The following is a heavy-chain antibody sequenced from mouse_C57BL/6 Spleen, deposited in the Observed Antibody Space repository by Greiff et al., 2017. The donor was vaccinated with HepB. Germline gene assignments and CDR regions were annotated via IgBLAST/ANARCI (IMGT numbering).Heavy chain of an antibody. J-gene: IGHJ3*01. D-gene: IGHD3-2*02. CDR2: FYPGSGSI. V-gene: IGHV1-62-2*01. Sequence: VKLVESGAELVKPGASVKLSCKASGYTFTEYTIHWVKQRSGQGLEWIGWFYPGSGSIKYNEKFKDKATLTADKSSSTVYMELSRLTSEDSAVYFGARHEEGDSSGYRFAYWGQGTLVTVSA. CDR1: GYTFTEYT. CDR3: ARHEEGDSSGYRFAY.